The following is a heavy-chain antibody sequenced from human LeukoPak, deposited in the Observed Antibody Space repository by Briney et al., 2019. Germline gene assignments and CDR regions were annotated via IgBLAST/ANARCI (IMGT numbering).Heavy chain of an antibody. Sequence: ASVKVSCKASGGTFSSYAISWVRQAPGQGLEWMGRIIPILGIANYAQKFQGRVTITADKSTSTACMELSSLRSEDTAVYYCARDSSGWYVRNDAFDIWGQGTMVTVSS. CDR3: ARDSSGWYVRNDAFDI. J-gene: IGHJ3*02. V-gene: IGHV1-69*04. CDR2: IIPILGIA. CDR1: GGTFSSYA. D-gene: IGHD6-19*01.